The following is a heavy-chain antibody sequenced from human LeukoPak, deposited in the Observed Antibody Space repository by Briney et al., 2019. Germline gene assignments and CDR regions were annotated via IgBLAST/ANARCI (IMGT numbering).Heavy chain of an antibody. D-gene: IGHD3-22*01. CDR1: GFTFSSYW. Sequence: GGSLRLSCAASGFTFSSYWVNWVRQAPEKGLQWVANIKQDGGEKYYVDSVKGRFTISRDNAKNSLYLQMNSLRAEDTAVYYCARTYYYDSSDYSALGYWGQGTLVTVSS. V-gene: IGHV3-7*01. CDR3: ARTYYYDSSDYSALGY. CDR2: IKQDGGEK. J-gene: IGHJ4*02.